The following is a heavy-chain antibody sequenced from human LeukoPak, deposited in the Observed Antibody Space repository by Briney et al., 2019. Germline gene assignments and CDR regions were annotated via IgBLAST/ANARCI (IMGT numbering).Heavy chain of an antibody. Sequence: SETLSLTCTVSGGSISSSSYYWGWIRQPPGKGLEWIGSIYYSGSTYYNPSLKSRVTISVDTFKNQFSLKLSSVTAADTAVYYCARVGGSGSYTFYWGQGTLVTVSS. D-gene: IGHD3-10*01. V-gene: IGHV4-39*07. CDR2: IYYSGST. J-gene: IGHJ4*02. CDR1: GGSISSSSYY. CDR3: ARVGGSGSYTFY.